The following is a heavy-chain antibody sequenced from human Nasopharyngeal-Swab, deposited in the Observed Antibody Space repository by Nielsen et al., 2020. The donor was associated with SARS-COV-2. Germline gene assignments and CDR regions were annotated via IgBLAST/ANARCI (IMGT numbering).Heavy chain of an antibody. Sequence: GESLKISCAASGLSVSSNYMSWVRQAPGKGLEWVSIIYPGGSTYYADSVKGRFTISRDNAKNSLYLQMNSLRAEDTAVYYCARESPSYGNTKPGYWGQGTLVTVSS. J-gene: IGHJ4*02. CDR3: ARESPSYGNTKPGY. D-gene: IGHD5-18*01. CDR1: GLSVSSNY. V-gene: IGHV3-53*01. CDR2: IYPGGST.